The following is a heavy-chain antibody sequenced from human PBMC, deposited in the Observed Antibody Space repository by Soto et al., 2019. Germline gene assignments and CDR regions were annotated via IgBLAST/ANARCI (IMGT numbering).Heavy chain of an antibody. CDR2: ISYDGSNK. CDR3: AKDGQRLVPEYFQH. J-gene: IGHJ1*01. Sequence: QVQLVESGGGVVQPGRSLRLSCAAYGFTFSSYGMHWVRQAPGKGLEWVAVISYDGSNKYYADSVKGRFTISRDNSKNTLYLQMNSLRAEDTAVYYCAKDGQRLVPEYFQHWGQGTLVTVSS. V-gene: IGHV3-30*18. CDR1: GFTFSSYG. D-gene: IGHD6-19*01.